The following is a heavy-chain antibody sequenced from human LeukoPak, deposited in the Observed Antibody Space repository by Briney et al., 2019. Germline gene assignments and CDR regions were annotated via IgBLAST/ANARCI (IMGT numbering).Heavy chain of an antibody. CDR3: ARDREVGYYYDSSGYSSFNY. CDR1: GFTFSIYG. J-gene: IGHJ4*02. D-gene: IGHD3-22*01. CDR2: IWDDGTNK. Sequence: PGRSLRLSCVVSGFTFSIYGMHWVRQAPGKGLEWVAVIWDDGTNKYYADSVKGRFTISRDNSKNTLYLQMNSLRAEDTAVYYCARDREVGYYYDSSGYSSFNYWGQGTLVTVSS. V-gene: IGHV3-33*01.